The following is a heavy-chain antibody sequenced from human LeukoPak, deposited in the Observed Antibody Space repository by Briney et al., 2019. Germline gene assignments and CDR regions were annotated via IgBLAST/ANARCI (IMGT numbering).Heavy chain of an antibody. J-gene: IGHJ3*01. D-gene: IGHD6-13*01. CDR1: DFTFRTYP. V-gene: IGHV3-23*01. CDR2: ISVSDTT. Sequence: PGGSLRLSCAASDFTFRTYPMSWVRQASGRGLEWVAAISVSDTTFYAGSVKGRFTISRDNSKNTVYLQMNSLRDDDTAVYYCAKDSRWPSDAFNLWGRGTLVTVSS. CDR3: AKDSRWPSDAFNL.